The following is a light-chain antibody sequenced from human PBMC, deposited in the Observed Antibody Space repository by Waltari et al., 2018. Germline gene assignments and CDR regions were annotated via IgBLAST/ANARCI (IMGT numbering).Light chain of an antibody. Sequence: QSALTQPRSVSGSPGQSVTIPCTGTSSDVGGYNYVSWYQQHPGKAPKLMIYDVSKRPSGVPDRFSGSKSGNTASLTISGLQAEDEADYYCCSYAGSYTPVVFGGGTKLTVL. V-gene: IGLV2-11*01. CDR3: CSYAGSYTPVV. CDR2: DVS. J-gene: IGLJ2*01. CDR1: SSDVGGYNY.